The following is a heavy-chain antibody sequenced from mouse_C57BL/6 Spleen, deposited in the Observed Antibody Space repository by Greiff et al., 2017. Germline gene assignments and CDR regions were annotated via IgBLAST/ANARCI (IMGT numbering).Heavy chain of an antibody. Sequence: VQLQQPGAELVMPGASVKLSCKASGYTFTSYWMHWVKQRPGQGLEWIGEINPSDSYTNYNQKFKGKSTLTVDKSSSTAYMQISSLTSEASAVYYCARDYGSSYWFAYWGQGTLVTVSA. J-gene: IGHJ3*01. D-gene: IGHD1-1*01. CDR2: INPSDSYT. CDR3: ARDYGSSYWFAY. V-gene: IGHV1-69*01. CDR1: GYTFTSYW.